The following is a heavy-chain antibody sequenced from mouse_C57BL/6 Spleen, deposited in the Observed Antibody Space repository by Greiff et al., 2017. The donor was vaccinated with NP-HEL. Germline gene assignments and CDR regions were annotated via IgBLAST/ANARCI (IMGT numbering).Heavy chain of an antibody. CDR3: ARGAYGSSL. Sequence: EVQLQQSGPELVKPGASVKISCKASGYTFTDYYMNWVKQSHGKSLEWIGDINPNNGGTSYNQKFKGKATLTVDKSSSTAYMELRSLTSEDSAVYYCARGAYGSSLWGQGTTLTVSS. V-gene: IGHV1-26*01. CDR2: INPNNGGT. J-gene: IGHJ2*01. CDR1: GYTFTDYY. D-gene: IGHD1-1*01.